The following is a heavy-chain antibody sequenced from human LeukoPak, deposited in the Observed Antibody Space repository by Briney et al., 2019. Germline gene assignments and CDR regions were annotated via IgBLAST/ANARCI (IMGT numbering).Heavy chain of an antibody. D-gene: IGHD7-27*01. J-gene: IGHJ4*02. V-gene: IGHV3-23*01. CDR3: AKDGGLWVSAHWGDS. CDR1: GFTFSSYW. CDR2: ITTSDGNT. Sequence: GGSLRLSCAASGFTFSSYWMNWARQAPGKGLEWVSTITTSDGNTYYADSVKGRFTVSRDNSKNTLYLQMNSLRAEDTAVYYCAKDGGLWVSAHWGDSWGRGTLVTVSS.